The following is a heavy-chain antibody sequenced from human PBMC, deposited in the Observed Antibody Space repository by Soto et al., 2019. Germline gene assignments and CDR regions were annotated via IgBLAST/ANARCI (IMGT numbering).Heavy chain of an antibody. J-gene: IGHJ4*02. V-gene: IGHV1-2*04. CDR1: GYTFTGFY. Sequence: QVQLVQSGAEVKKPGASVKVSCKASGYTFTGFYMHWVRQAPGEGLEWMGWINPNSGGTNYAQKFQGWXXMXRXXSLTPAYMALSRLRSDDTAVYYCAASLLGEFSLDYWGQGTLVTVSS. D-gene: IGHD3-16*02. CDR2: INPNSGGT. CDR3: AASLLGEFSLDY.